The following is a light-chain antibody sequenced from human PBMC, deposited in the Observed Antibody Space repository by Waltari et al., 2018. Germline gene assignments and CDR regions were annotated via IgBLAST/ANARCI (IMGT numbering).Light chain of an antibody. J-gene: IGKJ4*01. V-gene: IGKV4-1*01. Sequence: DIVMTQSPDSLSLSLGDRSTINCKSSQTILYNSNNKNYLSWYQQKPGQPPKLLIYWASTRDSGVPDRFSGSGSRTDFTLAISSLQAEDVAVYYCQQYYSGLTFGGGTRVEIK. CDR2: WAS. CDR1: QTILYNSNNKNY. CDR3: QQYYSGLT.